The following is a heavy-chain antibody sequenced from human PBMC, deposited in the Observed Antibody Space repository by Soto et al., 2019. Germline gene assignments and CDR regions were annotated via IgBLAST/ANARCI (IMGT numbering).Heavy chain of an antibody. V-gene: IGHV3-23*01. CDR3: AKSGSTWHYYNMAA. Sequence: LRLSCAASGFTFSSYAMTWVRQAPGKGPEWVSSIINNGVATYYANSVKGRFTISRDNSKNTLYLQMNSLRAEDTAVYYCAKSGSTWHYYNMAAWGQGTTVTVSS. J-gene: IGHJ6*03. CDR2: IINNGVAT. D-gene: IGHD2-2*01. CDR1: GFTFSSYA.